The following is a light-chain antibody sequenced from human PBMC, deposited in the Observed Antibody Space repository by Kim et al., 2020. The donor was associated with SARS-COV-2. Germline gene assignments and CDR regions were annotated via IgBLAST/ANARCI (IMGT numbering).Light chain of an antibody. Sequence: EIVLTQSPATLSLSPGERATLSCRASQSVRRSYLAWYQQNPGLAPRLLIYDASSRATGIPARFSGSGSGTDFTLTISRLEPEDFAVYYCQHHGGSPPTFGGGTQLDIK. CDR2: DAS. CDR3: QHHGGSPPT. CDR1: QSVRRSY. J-gene: IGKJ4*01. V-gene: IGKV3D-20*01.